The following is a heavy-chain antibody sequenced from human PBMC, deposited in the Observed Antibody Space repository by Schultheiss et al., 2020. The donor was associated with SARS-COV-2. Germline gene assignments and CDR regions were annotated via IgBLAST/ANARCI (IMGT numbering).Heavy chain of an antibody. Sequence: SVKVSCKASGGTFSSYAISWVRQAPGQGLEWMGGIIPIFGTANYAQKFQGRVPITADKCTTTAYMELSSLRSDDTAVYYCARALHYYYMDVWGKGTTVTVSS. CDR3: ARALHYYYMDV. CDR1: GGTFSSYA. J-gene: IGHJ6*03. V-gene: IGHV1-69*06. CDR2: IIPIFGTA.